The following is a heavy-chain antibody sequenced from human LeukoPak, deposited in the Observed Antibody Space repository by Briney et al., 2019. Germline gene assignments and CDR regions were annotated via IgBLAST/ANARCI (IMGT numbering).Heavy chain of an antibody. V-gene: IGHV3-48*03. CDR1: GFTFSSYE. CDR2: ISSSGSTI. J-gene: IGHJ2*01. CDR3: ASRYNNWYFDL. Sequence: GGSLRLSCAASGFTFSSYEMNRVRQAPGKGLEWVSYISSSGSTIYYADSVKGRFTISRDNAKNSLYLQMNSLRAEDTAVYYCASRYNNWYFDLWGRGTLVTVSS. D-gene: IGHD3-16*02.